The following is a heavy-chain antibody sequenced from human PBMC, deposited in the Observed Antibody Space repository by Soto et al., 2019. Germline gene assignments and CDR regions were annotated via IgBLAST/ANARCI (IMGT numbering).Heavy chain of an antibody. CDR2: IYYSGST. D-gene: IGHD5-12*01. Sequence: QVQLQESGPGLVKPSETLSLTCTVSGGSISSYYWSWIRQPPGKGLEWIGYIYYSGSTNYNPSLKSRVTISVDTSKNQFSLKLSSVTAADTAVYYCARDSGMGGYDYWGQGTLVTVSS. V-gene: IGHV4-59*01. J-gene: IGHJ4*02. CDR1: GGSISSYY. CDR3: ARDSGMGGYDY.